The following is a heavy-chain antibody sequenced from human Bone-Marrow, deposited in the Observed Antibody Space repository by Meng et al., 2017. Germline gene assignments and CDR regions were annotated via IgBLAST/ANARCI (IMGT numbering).Heavy chain of an antibody. D-gene: IGHD2-15*01. V-gene: IGHV3-7*01. J-gene: IGHJ6*02. Sequence: GEALMISCGASEFIFSTYWMTWVRQAPGKGLERVANINHDGRDEYYVDAVKGRFTISRDNAKNSLYVQMNSLRADDTAVFYGARDGRGYGMDVWGQGTTVTVSS. CDR2: INHDGRDE. CDR1: EFIFSTYW. CDR3: ARDGRGYGMDV.